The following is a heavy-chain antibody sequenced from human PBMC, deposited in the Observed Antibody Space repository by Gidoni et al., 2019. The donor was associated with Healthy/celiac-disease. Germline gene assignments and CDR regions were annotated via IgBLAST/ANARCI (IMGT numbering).Heavy chain of an antibody. J-gene: IGHJ5*02. Sequence: QVQLVQSGAEAKKPGASVKVSCTAPGYTFTTYYMHWVRQAPGQGLEWRGIINPSGGSTSYAKKLQGRVTMTRDTSTSTVYMELSSLRSEDTDVYYCARVAVAGSGNWFDPWGQGTLVTVSS. V-gene: IGHV1-46*04. CDR3: ARVAVAGSGNWFDP. D-gene: IGHD6-19*01. CDR2: INPSGGST. CDR1: GYTFTTYY.